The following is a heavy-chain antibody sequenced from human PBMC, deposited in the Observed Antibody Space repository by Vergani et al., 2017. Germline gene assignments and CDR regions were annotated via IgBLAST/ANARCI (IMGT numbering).Heavy chain of an antibody. CDR3: ARASVVAATYYFDY. CDR2: ISGSGGST. V-gene: IGHV3-23*01. J-gene: IGHJ4*02. CDR1: GFTFSSYA. D-gene: IGHD2-15*01. Sequence: EVQLLESGGGLVQPGGSLRLSCAASGFTFSSYAMSWVRQAPGKGLEWVSAISGSGGSTYYADPVKGRFTISRDNPKTTLYLHMDSLRAEDTAVYYCARASVVAATYYFDYWGQGTLVTVSS.